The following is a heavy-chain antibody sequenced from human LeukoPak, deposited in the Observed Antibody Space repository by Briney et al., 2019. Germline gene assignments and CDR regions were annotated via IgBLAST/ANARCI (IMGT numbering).Heavy chain of an antibody. CDR2: INPNSGGT. CDR3: ARGSGSYLYYIDY. Sequence: ASVKVSCKASGGTFSSYAISWVRQAPGQGLEWMGWINPNSGGTNYAQKFQGWVTMTRDTSISTAYMELSRLRSDDTAVYYCARGSGSYLYYIDYWGQGTLVTVSS. D-gene: IGHD1-26*01. J-gene: IGHJ4*02. CDR1: GGTFSSYA. V-gene: IGHV1-2*04.